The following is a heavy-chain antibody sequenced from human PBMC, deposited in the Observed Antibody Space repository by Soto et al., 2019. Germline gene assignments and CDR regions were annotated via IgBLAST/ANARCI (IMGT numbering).Heavy chain of an antibody. D-gene: IGHD6-25*01. CDR3: ARVEASSGPDY. V-gene: IGHV4-38-2*01. Sequence: SETLSLTCAVSGYSISSGYYWGWIRQPPGKGLEWIGSIYHSGSTYYNPSLKSRVTISVDTSKNQFSLKLSSVTAADTAVYYCARVEASSGPDYWGQGTLVTVSS. CDR1: GYSISSGYY. CDR2: IYHSGST. J-gene: IGHJ4*02.